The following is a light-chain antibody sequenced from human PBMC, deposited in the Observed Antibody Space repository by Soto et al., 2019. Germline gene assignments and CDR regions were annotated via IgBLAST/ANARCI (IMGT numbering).Light chain of an antibody. CDR3: QQYGYSWT. J-gene: IGKJ1*01. CDR2: GAS. V-gene: IGKV3-20*01. CDR1: PGLSNEN. Sequence: EVVLTQSPCTLSFSPGERATLSCRATPGLSNENLAWFQQKPGQAPRLLIYGASSRATGSPDRFSGSGSGTEFSPSISRLEPEDAAVYFCQQYGYSWTFGQGTKVDIK.